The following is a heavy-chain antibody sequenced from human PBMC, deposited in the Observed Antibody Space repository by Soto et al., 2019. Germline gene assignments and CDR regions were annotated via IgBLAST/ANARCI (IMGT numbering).Heavy chain of an antibody. CDR2: ISAYNGST. CDR1: GYTFTSYG. D-gene: IGHD2-21*02. CDR3: ARANCDGDGHPADPYSLDV. Sequence: ASVKVSCKASGYTFTSYGISWVRQAPGQGLEWMGWISAYNGSTKYAQNLQGRVTMTTDTSTSTVYMELRSLRSDDTAAYYCARANCDGDGHPADPYSLDVWG. V-gene: IGHV1-18*01. J-gene: IGHJ6*02.